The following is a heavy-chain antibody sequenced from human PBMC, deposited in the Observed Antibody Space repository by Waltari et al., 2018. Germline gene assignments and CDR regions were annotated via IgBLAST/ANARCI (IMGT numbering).Heavy chain of an antibody. CDR2: INEHGSEK. CDR3: ARWMGRDDY. J-gene: IGHJ4*02. CDR1: GFTFSTSW. Sequence: EVQLVESGGGLVQPGGSLRLSCAASGFTFSTSWMTWVRQAPGKGLEWVANINEHGSEKYYVDSVKARFTISRDNAKNSLFLQMNSLRAEDTAVYYCARWMGRDDYWGQGTLVTVSS. V-gene: IGHV3-7*01. D-gene: IGHD2-2*03.